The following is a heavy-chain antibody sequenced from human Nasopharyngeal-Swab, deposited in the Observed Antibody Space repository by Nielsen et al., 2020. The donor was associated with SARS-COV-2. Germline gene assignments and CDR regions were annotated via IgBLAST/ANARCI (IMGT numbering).Heavy chain of an antibody. D-gene: IGHD5-12*01. CDR2: IYYSGST. Sequence: SEILSLTCTVSGGSISSSSYYWGWIRQPPGKGLEWIGSIYYSGSTYYNPSLKSRVTISVDTSKNQFSLKLGSVTAADTAVYYCARLSGYSGYDERAFDYWGQGTLVTVSS. J-gene: IGHJ4*02. CDR1: GGSISSSSYY. V-gene: IGHV4-39*01. CDR3: ARLSGYSGYDERAFDY.